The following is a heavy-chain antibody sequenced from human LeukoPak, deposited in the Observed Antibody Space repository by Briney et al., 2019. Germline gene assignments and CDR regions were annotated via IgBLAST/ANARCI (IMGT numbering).Heavy chain of an antibody. CDR2: ISSGGDST. CDR1: RFTFSSQA. V-gene: IGHV3-23*01. Sequence: GGSLRLSCAASRFTFSSQAMCWVRQAPGKGLGWVSSISSGGDSTYYADSVKGRFTISRDNSKNTLYLQVTSLRAEDTAVYYCAKGPLRGSSPNYWGQGTLVTVSS. J-gene: IGHJ4*02. CDR3: AKGPLRGSSPNY. D-gene: IGHD3-10*01.